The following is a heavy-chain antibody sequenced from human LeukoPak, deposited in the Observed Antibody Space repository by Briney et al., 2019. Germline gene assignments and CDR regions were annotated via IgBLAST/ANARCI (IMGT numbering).Heavy chain of an antibody. V-gene: IGHV3-23*01. CDR3: AKGKDC. CDR2: ITGSGGST. CDR1: EFTFCDYA. J-gene: IGHJ4*02. Sequence: GGSLRLSCVASEFTFCDYAMSWVRQAPGKGLEWVSAITGSGGSTYYADSVKGRFTISRDNSKNTLYLQMNSLRADDTAVYYCAKGKDCWGQGTLVTVSS.